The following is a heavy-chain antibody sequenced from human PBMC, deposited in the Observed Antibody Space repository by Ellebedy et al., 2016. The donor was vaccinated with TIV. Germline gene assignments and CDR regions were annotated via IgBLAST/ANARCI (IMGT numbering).Heavy chain of an antibody. J-gene: IGHJ6*02. D-gene: IGHD3-10*01. CDR3: ARLLITMVYGMDV. CDR1: GDSISNKY. V-gene: IGHV4-34*01. CDR2: INHSGST. Sequence: MPSETLSLTCTVSGDSISNKYWTWIRRPPGKGLEWIGEINHSGSTNYNPSLKSRVIISVDTSKNQFSLKLSSVTAADTAVYYCARLLITMVYGMDVWGQGTTVTVSS.